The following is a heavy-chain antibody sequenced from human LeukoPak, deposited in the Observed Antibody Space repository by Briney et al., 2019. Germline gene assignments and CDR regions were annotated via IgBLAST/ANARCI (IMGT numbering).Heavy chain of an antibody. D-gene: IGHD3-10*01. CDR1: GYTFTAYY. CDR2: INPNSGGT. J-gene: IGHJ4*02. V-gene: IGHV1-2*02. Sequence: ASVKVSCKASGYTFTAYYMHWVRQAPGQGLEWMGWINPNSGGTNYAQKFQGRVIMTRDTSISTAYMELSRLTSDDTAVYYCARDNNYYGSGCYYSVDYWGQGTLVTVSS. CDR3: ARDNNYYGSGCYYSVDY.